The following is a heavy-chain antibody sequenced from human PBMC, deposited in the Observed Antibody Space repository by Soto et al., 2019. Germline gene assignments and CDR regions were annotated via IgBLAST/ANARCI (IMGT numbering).Heavy chain of an antibody. D-gene: IGHD1-1*01. CDR2: ISNSGGST. Sequence: SLRISCAASGFTFSSYAMSWARQAPGKGLEWVSSISNSGGSTYHADSVKGRFTISRDDSEKTLYLQMNSLTVEDAAIYFCAQGKISTTGLNYWGQGTLVTVSS. V-gene: IGHV3-23*01. CDR1: GFTFSSYA. J-gene: IGHJ4*02. CDR3: AQGKISTTGLNY.